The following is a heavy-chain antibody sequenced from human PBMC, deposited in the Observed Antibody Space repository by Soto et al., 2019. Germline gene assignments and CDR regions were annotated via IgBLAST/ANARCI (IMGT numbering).Heavy chain of an antibody. D-gene: IGHD3-10*01. CDR3: ARADYYGSGSYSDY. CDR1: GFTFSSYW. J-gene: IGHJ4*02. Sequence: GGSLRLSCAASGFTFSSYWMSWVRQAPGKGLEWVANIKQDGSEKYYVDSVKGRFTISRDNAKNSLYLQMNSLRAEDTAVYYCARADYYGSGSYSDYWGQGTLVTVSS. V-gene: IGHV3-7*01. CDR2: IKQDGSEK.